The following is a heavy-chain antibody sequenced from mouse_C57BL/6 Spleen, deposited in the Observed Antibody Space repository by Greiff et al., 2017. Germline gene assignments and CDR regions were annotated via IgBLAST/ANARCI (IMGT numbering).Heavy chain of an antibody. V-gene: IGHV5-4*01. CDR3: ARDGYFAMDY. CDR2: ISDGGSYT. CDR1: GFTFSSYA. Sequence: EVHLVESGGGLVKPGGSLKLSCAASGFTFSSYAMSWVRQTPEKRLEWVATISDGGSYTYYPDNVKGRFTISRDNAKNNLYLQMSHLTSEDTAMYYCARDGYFAMDYWGQGTSVTVSS. J-gene: IGHJ4*01.